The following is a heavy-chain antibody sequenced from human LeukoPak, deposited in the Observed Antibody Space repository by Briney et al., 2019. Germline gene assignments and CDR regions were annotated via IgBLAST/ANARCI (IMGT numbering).Heavy chain of an antibody. D-gene: IGHD4-17*01. V-gene: IGHV3-23*01. Sequence: GGSLRLSCAASGFTFSSYAMSWVREAPGKGLEWVSGISASGGNTYYADSVKGRFTISRDNSKNTLYLQMNSLRAEDTAVYYCARRGGGDVYFDYWGQGTLVTVSS. CDR3: ARRGGGDVYFDY. J-gene: IGHJ4*02. CDR2: ISASGGNT. CDR1: GFTFSSYA.